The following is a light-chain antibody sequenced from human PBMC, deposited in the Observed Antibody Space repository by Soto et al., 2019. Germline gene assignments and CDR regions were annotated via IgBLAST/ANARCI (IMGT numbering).Light chain of an antibody. V-gene: IGKV4-1*01. J-gene: IGKJ2*01. CDR2: GAS. CDR1: QSVLHSSNNETS. Sequence: DIVMTQSPDSLAVSLGERATINCKSSQSVLHSSNNETSLVWYQQNPGQPPKLLIYGASTRESGVPDRFSGSGSGTDFTLTISSLQAEDVAVYYCQQYYSTPYTFGQGTKLEIK. CDR3: QQYYSTPYT.